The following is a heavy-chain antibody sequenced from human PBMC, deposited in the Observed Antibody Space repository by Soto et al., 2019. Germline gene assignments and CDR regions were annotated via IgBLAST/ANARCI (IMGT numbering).Heavy chain of an antibody. V-gene: IGHV1-18*04. J-gene: IGHJ5*02. CDR2: ISAYNGNT. Sequence: ASVKVSCKASGYTFTSYGISWVRQAPGQGLEWMGWISAYNGNTNYAQKLQGRVTMTTDTSTSTAYMELRSLRSDDTAVYYCARVHWGYSSSWYLIRWFDPWGQGTLVTVSS. D-gene: IGHD6-13*01. CDR1: GYTFTSYG. CDR3: ARVHWGYSSSWYLIRWFDP.